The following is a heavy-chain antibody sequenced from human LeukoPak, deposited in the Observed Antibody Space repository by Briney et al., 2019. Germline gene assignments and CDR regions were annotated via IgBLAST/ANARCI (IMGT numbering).Heavy chain of an antibody. Sequence: SQTLSLTCTVSGGSISSGGYYWSWIRQHPGKGLEWIGYIYYSGSTYYNSSLKSRVTISVDTSKNQFHLKLSSVTAADPAVYYCARGGGYYYFGRQEINWFEPWGQGTLVTVSS. CDR1: GGSISSGGYY. J-gene: IGHJ5*02. CDR3: ARGGGYYYFGRQEINWFEP. CDR2: IYYSGST. D-gene: IGHD3-22*01. V-gene: IGHV4-31*03.